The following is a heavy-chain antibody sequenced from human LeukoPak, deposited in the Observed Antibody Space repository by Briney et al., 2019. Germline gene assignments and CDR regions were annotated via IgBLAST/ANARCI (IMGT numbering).Heavy chain of an antibody. Sequence: PGGSLRLSCAASGFTFNNYLMRWVRQAPGKGLEWVSSISGSGADTYYADSVKGRFTVSRDNSKNTLYLQMNSLRVEDTAVYYCAKSSAVAGTAVYYFDHWGRGTPVTVSS. CDR3: AKSSAVAGTAVYYFDH. V-gene: IGHV3-23*01. J-gene: IGHJ4*02. D-gene: IGHD6-19*01. CDR2: ISGSGADT. CDR1: GFTFNNYL.